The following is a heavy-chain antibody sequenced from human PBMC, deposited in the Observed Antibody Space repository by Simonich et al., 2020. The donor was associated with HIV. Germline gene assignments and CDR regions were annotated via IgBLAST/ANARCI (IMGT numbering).Heavy chain of an antibody. CDR1: GGSFSGYY. Sequence: QVQLQQWGAGLLKPSETLSLTCAVYGGSFSGYYWSWIRQPPGKGLEWIGEINHSGRTNYNPPLKSRVTISVDTSKNQFSLKLSSVTAADTAVYYCARLTAGGLGEYFQHWGQGTLVTVSS. CDR3: ARLTAGGLGEYFQH. J-gene: IGHJ1*01. CDR2: INHSGRT. V-gene: IGHV4-34*01. D-gene: IGHD6-13*01.